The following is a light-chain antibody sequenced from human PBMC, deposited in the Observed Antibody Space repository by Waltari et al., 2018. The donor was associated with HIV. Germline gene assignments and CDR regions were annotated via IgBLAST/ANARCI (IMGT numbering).Light chain of an antibody. J-gene: IGKJ2*01. CDR1: QAVSSSY. CDR3: QQYGGSPQYT. CDR2: GAS. V-gene: IGKV3-20*01. Sequence: EIVLTQSPGTLSLSPGERATLSCRASQAVSSSYLAWYQQKPGQAPSLVIYGASSRATGIPDRFSGSGSATDFTLTISRLEPEDFAVYYCQQYGGSPQYTFGQGTKLEI.